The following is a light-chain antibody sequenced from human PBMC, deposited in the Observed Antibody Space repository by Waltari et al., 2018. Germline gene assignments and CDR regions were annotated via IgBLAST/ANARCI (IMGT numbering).Light chain of an antibody. Sequence: QSALTQPASVSGSPGQSITISCTGTSSDIGGYNLVSWYQHHPGKAPKIIIYEGNKRPSGFFYRFSGSKSGNTASLTISGLHTEDEADYYCCSYAGIGTLTFGGGTRVTVL. J-gene: IGLJ3*02. V-gene: IGLV2-23*01. CDR3: CSYAGIGTLT. CDR2: EGN. CDR1: SSDIGGYNL.